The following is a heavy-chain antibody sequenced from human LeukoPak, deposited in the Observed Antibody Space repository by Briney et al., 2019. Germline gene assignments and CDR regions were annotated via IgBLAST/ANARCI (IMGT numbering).Heavy chain of an antibody. V-gene: IGHV4-59*01. J-gene: IGHJ4*02. CDR3: ARRTAMATYYFDY. CDR1: GGSISSYY. CDR2: IYYSGST. D-gene: IGHD5-18*01. Sequence: SETLSLTCTVSGGSISSYYWSWIRQPPGKGLEWIGYIYYSGSTNYNPYLKSRVSISVDTSKNQFSLKLSSVTAADTAVYYCARRTAMATYYFDYWGQGTLVTVSS.